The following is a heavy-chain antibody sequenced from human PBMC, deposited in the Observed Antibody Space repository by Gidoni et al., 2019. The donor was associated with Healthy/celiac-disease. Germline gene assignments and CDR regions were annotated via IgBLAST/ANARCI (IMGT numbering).Heavy chain of an antibody. CDR1: GFTFSSYA. V-gene: IGHV3-23*01. Sequence: EVQLLESGGGLVQPGGSLRLSCAASGFTFSSYAMSWVRQAPGKGLEWVSAISGSGGSTYYADSVKGRFNISRDNSKNTLYLQMNSLRAEDTAVYYCAKNRWNYYDSSGYYPAYWGQGTLVTVSS. D-gene: IGHD3-22*01. CDR3: AKNRWNYYDSSGYYPAY. J-gene: IGHJ4*02. CDR2: ISGSGGST.